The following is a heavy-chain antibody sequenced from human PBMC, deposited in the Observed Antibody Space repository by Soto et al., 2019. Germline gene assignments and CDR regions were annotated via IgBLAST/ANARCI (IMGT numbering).Heavy chain of an antibody. V-gene: IGHV4-39*01. CDR3: ALYGSGSYGVY. J-gene: IGHJ4*02. CDR1: GGSISSSSYY. CDR2: IYYSGST. Sequence: SETLSLTCTVSGGSISSSSYYWGWIRQPPGKGLEWIGSIYYSGSTYYNPSLKSRVTISVDTSKNQFSLKLSSVTAAGTAVYYCALYGSGSYGVYWGQGTLVTVSS. D-gene: IGHD3-10*01.